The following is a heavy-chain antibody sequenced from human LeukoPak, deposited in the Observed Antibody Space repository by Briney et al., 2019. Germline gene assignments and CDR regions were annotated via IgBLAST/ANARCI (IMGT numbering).Heavy chain of an antibody. CDR3: AKEGTGIHFDY. Sequence: GGSLRLSCAASGLTFSSNAIHWVRQAPGKGLEWVAEISYDGGNTYYADSVKGRFTISRDNSKNTLYLQMNSLRAEDTAVYYCAKEGTGIHFDYWGQGTLVTVSS. J-gene: IGHJ4*02. D-gene: IGHD1-1*01. V-gene: IGHV3-30-3*01. CDR2: ISYDGGNT. CDR1: GLTFSSNA.